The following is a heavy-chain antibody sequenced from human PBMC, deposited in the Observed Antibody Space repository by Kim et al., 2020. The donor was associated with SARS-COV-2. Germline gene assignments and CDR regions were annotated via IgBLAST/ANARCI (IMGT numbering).Heavy chain of an antibody. J-gene: IGHJ4*02. V-gene: IGHV3-11*01. D-gene: IGHD2-15*01. CDR3: ARERGRAFDY. CDR2: TT. Sequence: TTYYPHSVKGRFTISRDNAKNSLYLQMNSLRAEDTAVYYCARERGRAFDYWGQGTLVTVSS.